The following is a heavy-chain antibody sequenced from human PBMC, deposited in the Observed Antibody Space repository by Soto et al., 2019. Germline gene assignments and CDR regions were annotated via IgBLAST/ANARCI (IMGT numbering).Heavy chain of an antibody. D-gene: IGHD2-15*01. J-gene: IGHJ6*02. CDR2: IYYSGST. CDR3: ARDRKYCSGGSCSVNYYYGMDV. Sequence: QVQLQESGPGLVKPSQTLSLTCTVSGGSISSGDYYWSWIRQPPGKGLEWIGYIYYSGSTYYNPSLKSRVTISVDTSKNQFSLQLSSVTAADTAVYYCARDRKYCSGGSCSVNYYYGMDVWGQGTTVTVSS. V-gene: IGHV4-30-4*01. CDR1: GGSISSGDYY.